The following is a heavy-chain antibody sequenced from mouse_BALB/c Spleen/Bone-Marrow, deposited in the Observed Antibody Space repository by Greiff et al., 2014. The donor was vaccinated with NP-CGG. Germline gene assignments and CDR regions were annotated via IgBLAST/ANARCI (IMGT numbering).Heavy chain of an antibody. V-gene: IGHV1S56*01. CDR1: NYTFTTYY. CDR3: ARSRYGSYYGY. J-gene: IGHJ2*01. CDR2: IYPGNVNT. D-gene: IGHD1-1*01. Sequence: VQLVESGPELVKPGASVRISCKASNYTFTTYYIYWVKQRPGQGLEWIGWIYPGNVNTKCNEKFKAKATLAADKSSSTAYMQLSSLTSEDSAVYFCARSRYGSYYGYWGQGTPLTVSS.